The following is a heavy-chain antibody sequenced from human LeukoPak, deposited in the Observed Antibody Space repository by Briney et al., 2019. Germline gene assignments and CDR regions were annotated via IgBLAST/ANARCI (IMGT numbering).Heavy chain of an antibody. J-gene: IGHJ6*03. CDR3: ARADYDGSYMDV. Sequence: PGGSLRLSCEASGFTFSSYEMNWVRQAPEKGLEWISNIISSGSSMYYVDSVKCRFTISRDNAKNSLYLQMNSLRAEDTAVYYCARADYDGSYMDVWGKGTTVIISS. CDR2: IISSGSSM. CDR1: GFTFSSYE. V-gene: IGHV3-48*03.